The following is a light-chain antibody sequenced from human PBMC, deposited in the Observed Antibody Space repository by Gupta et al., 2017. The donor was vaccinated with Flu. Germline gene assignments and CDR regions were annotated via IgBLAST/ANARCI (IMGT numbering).Light chain of an antibody. CDR3: QQSYITPRT. CDR1: ENVGTY. Sequence: PSSLSASVGDRVTITCRASENVGTYLNWYQHKPGRAPKLLLYAASTLQGGVPPRFSGRRSGTDFTLTISSLQPEDFATYYCQQSYITPRTFGPETRVEI. J-gene: IGKJ1*01. CDR2: AAS. V-gene: IGKV1-39*01.